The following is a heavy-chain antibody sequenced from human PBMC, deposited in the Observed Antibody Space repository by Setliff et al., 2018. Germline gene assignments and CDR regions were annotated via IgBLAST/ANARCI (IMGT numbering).Heavy chain of an antibody. D-gene: IGHD3-10*01. CDR2: INHSGST. Sequence: SETLSLTCTVYGGSFSDHFWTWIRQPPGKGLEWIGEINHSGSTNYNPSLKSRVTISVDASKNQFSLKLTSVTAADTAVYFCARVPHIWFGDLVTFDDAFDVWGQGTMV. CDR3: ARVPHIWFGDLVTFDDAFDV. J-gene: IGHJ3*01. CDR1: GGSFSDHF. V-gene: IGHV4-34*01.